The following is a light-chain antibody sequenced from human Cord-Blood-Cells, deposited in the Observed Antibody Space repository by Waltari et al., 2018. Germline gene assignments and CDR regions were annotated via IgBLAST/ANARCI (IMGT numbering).Light chain of an antibody. CDR1: SSDVGSYTL. CDR3: CSYAGSVV. J-gene: IGLJ2*01. CDR2: EVS. V-gene: IGLV2-23*02. Sequence: QSALTQPASVSGSPGQSITISCTGTSSDVGSYTLVSWYQQHPGKAPKLMIYEVSKRPSGVSNRFSGCKSGNTASLTISGLQAEDEADYYCCSYAGSVVFGGGTKLTVL.